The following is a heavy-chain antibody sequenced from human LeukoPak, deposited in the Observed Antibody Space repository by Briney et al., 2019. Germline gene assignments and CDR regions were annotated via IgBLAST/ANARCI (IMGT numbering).Heavy chain of an antibody. J-gene: IGHJ5*02. D-gene: IGHD5-18*01. CDR2: IIPIFGTA. CDR3: AGGLVTAMAYNWFDP. V-gene: IGHV1-69*13. Sequence: VASVKVSCKASGGTFSNYAISWVRQAPGQGLEWMGGIIPIFGTANYAQKFQGRVTITADESTSTAYMELSSLRSEDTAVYYCAGGLVTAMAYNWFDPWGQGTLVTVSS. CDR1: GGTFSNYA.